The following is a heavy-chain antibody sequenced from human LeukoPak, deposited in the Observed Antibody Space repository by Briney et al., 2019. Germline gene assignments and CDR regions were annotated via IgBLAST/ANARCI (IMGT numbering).Heavy chain of an antibody. D-gene: IGHD3-16*02. CDR3: ARRDIVKGGFDY. Sequence: SETLSLTCPVSGDTVNTRRYYWGWIRHPPGKGLEWIGSIYHSGSTYYEPSLRSRVTISIDTSRNQFSLNLTAVTTADTALYFCARRDIVKGGFDYWGQGTLVTVSS. J-gene: IGHJ4*02. V-gene: IGHV4-39*01. CDR2: IYHSGST. CDR1: GDTVNTRRYY.